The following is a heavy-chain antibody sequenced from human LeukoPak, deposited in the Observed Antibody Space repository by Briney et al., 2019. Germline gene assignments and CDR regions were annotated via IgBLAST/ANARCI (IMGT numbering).Heavy chain of an antibody. CDR3: AREVPRVMVYAIGNWFDP. CDR2: INWNGGST. J-gene: IGHJ5*02. Sequence: GGSLRLSCAASGFTFDDYGMSWVRQAPGKGLEWVPGINWNGGSTGYADSVKGRFTISRDNAKNSLYLQMNSLRAEDTALYYCAREVPRVMVYAIGNWFDPWGQGTLVTVSS. V-gene: IGHV3-20*04. D-gene: IGHD2-8*01. CDR1: GFTFDDYG.